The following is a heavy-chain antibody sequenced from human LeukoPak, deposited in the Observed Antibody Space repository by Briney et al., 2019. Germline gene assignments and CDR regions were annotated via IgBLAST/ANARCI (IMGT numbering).Heavy chain of an antibody. CDR2: ISSSGSTI. CDR1: GFTFSSYG. V-gene: IGHV3-48*04. Sequence: GGSLRLSCAASGFTFSSYGMHWVRQAPGKGLEWVSYISSSGSTIYYADSVKGRFTISRDNAKNSLYLQMNSLRAEDTAVYYCARGEKGGRGYSYGSGYWGQGTLVTVSS. J-gene: IGHJ4*02. CDR3: ARGEKGGRGYSYGSGY. D-gene: IGHD5-18*01.